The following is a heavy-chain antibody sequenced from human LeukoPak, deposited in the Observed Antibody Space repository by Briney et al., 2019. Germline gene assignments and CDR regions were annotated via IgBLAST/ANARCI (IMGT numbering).Heavy chain of an antibody. CDR1: VYSINTYY. CDR2: IYYSGST. CDR3: ARSEGVYYGSGSSGSYYPHWFDP. V-gene: IGHV4-59*01. J-gene: IGHJ5*02. D-gene: IGHD3-10*01. Sequence: PSETLSLTCTISVYSINTYYWSWIRQPPGKGLEWIGYIYYSGSTKYNPSLQSRVTISLDTSKKQFSPKLNSVTAADTAVYYCARSEGVYYGSGSSGSYYPHWFDPWGQGILVTVSS.